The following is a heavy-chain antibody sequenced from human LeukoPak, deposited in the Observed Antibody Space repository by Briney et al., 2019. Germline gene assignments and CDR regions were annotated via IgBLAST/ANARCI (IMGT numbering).Heavy chain of an antibody. CDR1: GFTFSNYW. Sequence: GGSLRLSCAASGFTFSNYWMTWVRQAPGKGLEWVSAISGSGGSTYYADSVKGRFTISRDNSKNTLYLQMNSLRADDTAIYYCAKDSRMDVWGQGTTVTVSS. V-gene: IGHV3-23*01. J-gene: IGHJ6*02. CDR2: ISGSGGST. CDR3: AKDSRMDV.